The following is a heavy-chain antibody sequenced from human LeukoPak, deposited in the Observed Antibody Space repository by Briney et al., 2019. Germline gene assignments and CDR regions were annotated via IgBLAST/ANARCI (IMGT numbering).Heavy chain of an antibody. CDR3: AKDQAWVVPASNWFDP. Sequence: PGGSLGLSCAASGFTFSSYAMSWVRQAPGKGLEWVSATSGSGGSTYYADSVKGRFTISRDNSKNTLYLQMNSLRAEDTAVYYCAKDQAWVVPASNWFDPWGQGTLVTVSS. CDR1: GFTFSSYA. V-gene: IGHV3-23*01. CDR2: TSGSGGST. D-gene: IGHD2-2*01. J-gene: IGHJ5*02.